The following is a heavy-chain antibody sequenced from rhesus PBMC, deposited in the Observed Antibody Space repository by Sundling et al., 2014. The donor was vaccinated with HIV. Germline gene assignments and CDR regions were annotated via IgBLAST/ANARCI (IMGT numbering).Heavy chain of an antibody. Sequence: EVHLVESGGGLVQPGGSLRLSCATSGFTFDDYSMSWVRQAPGKGLEWVSRISWNSGTIYYADSVKGRFTISRDNAKNSLFLQMDRLRAEDTAVYYCARDGEGYNIWTTYRCFDYWGQGVLVTVSS. CDR2: ISWNSGTI. CDR3: ARDGEGYNIWTTYRCFDY. CDR1: GFTFDDYS. D-gene: IGHD3-3*01. J-gene: IGHJ4*01. V-gene: IGHV3-134*01.